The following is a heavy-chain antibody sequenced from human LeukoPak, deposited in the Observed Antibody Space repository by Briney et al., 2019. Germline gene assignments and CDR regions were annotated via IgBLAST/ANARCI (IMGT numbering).Heavy chain of an antibody. Sequence: ASVQVSCKASGYTFTSYYMHWVRQAPGQGLEWMGIINPSGGSTSYAQKFQGRVTMTRDTSTSTVYMELSSLRSEDTAVYYCARVGSPDAFDIWGQGTMVTVSS. CDR2: INPSGGST. CDR3: ARVGSPDAFDI. J-gene: IGHJ3*02. V-gene: IGHV1-46*01. CDR1: GYTFTSYY. D-gene: IGHD6-13*01.